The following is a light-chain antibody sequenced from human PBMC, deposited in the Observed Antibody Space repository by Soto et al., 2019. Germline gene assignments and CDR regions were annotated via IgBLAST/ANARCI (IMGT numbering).Light chain of an antibody. Sequence: EIVLTHSPGTLSLSPCERVTLSGSASQSVRSNLAWYQQKPGQSPRLLIYGASTRATGIPARFSGSGSGTEFTLTISSLQSEDFAVYYCQQYNNWPPIPFGQGTRLEIK. CDR1: QSVRSN. V-gene: IGKV3-15*01. J-gene: IGKJ5*01. CDR3: QQYNNWPPIP. CDR2: GAS.